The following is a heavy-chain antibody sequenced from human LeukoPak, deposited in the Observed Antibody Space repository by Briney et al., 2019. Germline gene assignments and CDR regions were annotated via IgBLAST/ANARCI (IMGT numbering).Heavy chain of an antibody. V-gene: IGHV4-34*01. CDR1: GGSFSGYY. J-gene: IGHJ5*02. D-gene: IGHD2-15*01. CDR3: VRGGYCSGGSCPPT. Sequence: PSETLSLTCAVYGGSFSGYYWSWIRQPPGKGLEWIGEINHSGSTNYNPSLKSRVTISVETSKNQFSLKLSSVTAADTAVYYCVRGGYCSGGSCPPTWGQGTLVTVSS. CDR2: INHSGST.